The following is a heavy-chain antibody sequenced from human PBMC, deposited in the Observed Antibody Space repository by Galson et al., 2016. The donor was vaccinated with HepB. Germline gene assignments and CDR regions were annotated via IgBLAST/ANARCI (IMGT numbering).Heavy chain of an antibody. J-gene: IGHJ4*02. D-gene: IGHD2-15*01. CDR2: HLRMDK. CDR1: GFIVSDNY. CDR3: AGVYCGRGSCFFDS. Sequence: SLRLSCAVSGFIVSDNYMSWVRQAPGKGLRWVASHLRMDKVYSDSVKGRFTISRDTSKVYLQMDSLRVEDPGVYYCAGVYCGRGSCFFDSWGQGALVTVSS. V-gene: IGHV3-53*01.